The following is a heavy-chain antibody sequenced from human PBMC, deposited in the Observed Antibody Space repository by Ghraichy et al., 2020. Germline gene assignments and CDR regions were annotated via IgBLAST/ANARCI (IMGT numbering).Heavy chain of an antibody. CDR2: IYYSGST. D-gene: IGHD6-19*01. CDR3: ARGGIAVAGTDLDY. V-gene: IGHV4-59*01. J-gene: IGHJ4*02. Sequence: SETLSLTCTVSGGSISSYYWSWIRQPPGKGLEWIGYIYYSGSTNYNPSLKSRVTISVDTSKNQFSLKLSSVTAADTAVYYCARGGIAVAGTDLDYWGQGTLVTVSS. CDR1: GGSISSYY.